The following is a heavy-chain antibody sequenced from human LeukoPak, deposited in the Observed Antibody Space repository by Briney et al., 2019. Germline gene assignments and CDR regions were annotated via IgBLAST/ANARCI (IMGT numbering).Heavy chain of an antibody. Sequence: GGSLRLSCAASGFTFSDYYMSWIRQAPGKGLEWVSYISSSGSTIYYADSVKGRFTISRDSAKNSLYLQMNSLRAEDTAVYYCARERLRYSDPNWFDPWGQGTLVTVSS. CDR1: GFTFSDYY. J-gene: IGHJ5*02. D-gene: IGHD3-9*01. CDR3: ARERLRYSDPNWFDP. CDR2: ISSSGSTI. V-gene: IGHV3-11*04.